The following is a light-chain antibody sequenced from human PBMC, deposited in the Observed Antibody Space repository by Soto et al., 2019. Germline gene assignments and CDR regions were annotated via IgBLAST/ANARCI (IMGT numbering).Light chain of an antibody. CDR2: DAS. CDR1: QSVSSY. Sequence: EIVLTQSPATLSLSPGERATLSCRASQSVSSYLAWYQQKPGQAPRLLIYDASNRATGIPARFSGSGSGTDFTLTISSLVPEDFAVYYCQQRSNWPPTFGPGTIVDIK. J-gene: IGKJ3*01. V-gene: IGKV3-11*01. CDR3: QQRSNWPPT.